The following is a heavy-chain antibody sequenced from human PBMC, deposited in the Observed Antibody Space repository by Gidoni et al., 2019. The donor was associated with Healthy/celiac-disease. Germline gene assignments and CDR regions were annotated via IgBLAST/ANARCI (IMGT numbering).Heavy chain of an antibody. CDR1: GYTFTSYY. V-gene: IGHV1-46*01. J-gene: IGHJ3*02. Sequence: QVQLVQSGAEVKKPGASVKVSCKASGYTFTSYYMHWVRQAPGQGLEWRGIINPSGGSTSYAQKFQGRVTMTRDTSTSTVYMELSSLRSEDTAVYYCARVRKGVSQELDAFDIWGQGTMVTVSS. D-gene: IGHD3-10*01. CDR2: INPSGGST. CDR3: ARVRKGVSQELDAFDI.